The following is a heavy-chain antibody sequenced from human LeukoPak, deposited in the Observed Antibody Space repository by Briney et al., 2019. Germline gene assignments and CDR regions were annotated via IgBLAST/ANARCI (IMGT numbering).Heavy chain of an antibody. J-gene: IGHJ4*02. Sequence: GRSLRLSCAASGFTFSSYGMHWVRQAPGKGLEWVAVISYDGSNKYYADSVKGRFTISIDNSKNTLYLQMNSLRAEDTAVYYCATLFGELLGMDYWGQGTLVTVSS. CDR3: ATLFGELLGMDY. CDR2: ISYDGSNK. CDR1: GFTFSSYG. V-gene: IGHV3-30*03. D-gene: IGHD3-10*02.